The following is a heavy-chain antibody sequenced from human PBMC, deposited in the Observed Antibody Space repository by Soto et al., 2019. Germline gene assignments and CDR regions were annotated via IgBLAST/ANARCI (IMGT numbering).Heavy chain of an antibody. CDR3: ARDYYGSGSYYNGNYYYGMDV. V-gene: IGHV1-69*13. Sequence: SVKVSCKASGGTFSSYAISWVRQAPGQGLEWMGGIIPIFGTANYAQKFQGRVTITADESTSTAYMELSSLRSEDTAVYYCARDYYGSGSYYNGNYYYGMDVWGQGTTVTVSS. CDR1: GGTFSSYA. D-gene: IGHD3-10*01. J-gene: IGHJ6*02. CDR2: IIPIFGTA.